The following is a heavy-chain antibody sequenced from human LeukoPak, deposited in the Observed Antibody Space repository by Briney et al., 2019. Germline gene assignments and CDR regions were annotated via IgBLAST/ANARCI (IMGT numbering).Heavy chain of an antibody. V-gene: IGHV1-58*02. CDR3: ATDLNTSGWSADAFDI. D-gene: IGHD6-19*01. CDR2: IVVGSGNT. CDR1: GFTFSSPA. J-gene: IGHJ3*02. Sequence: EASVKVSCKASGFTFSSPAMQWVRQARGQRLEWIGWIVVGSGNTNYAQKFQERVTITRDMSTSTAYMELSSLRAEDTAVYYCATDLNTSGWSADAFDIWGQGTMVTVSS.